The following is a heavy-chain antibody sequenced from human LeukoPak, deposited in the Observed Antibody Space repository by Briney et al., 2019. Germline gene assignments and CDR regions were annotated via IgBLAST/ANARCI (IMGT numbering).Heavy chain of an antibody. D-gene: IGHD2-21*02. CDR2: INPNSGGT. Sequence: GASVNVSCKSSGYTFTGYYMHWVRQAPGQGLEWMGWINPNSGGTNYAQKFQGRVTMTRDTSISTAYMELSRLRSDDTAVYYCARGIGDIVVVTAIPSYWYFDLWGRGTLVTVSS. V-gene: IGHV1-2*02. J-gene: IGHJ2*01. CDR1: GYTFTGYY. CDR3: ARGIGDIVVVTAIPSYWYFDL.